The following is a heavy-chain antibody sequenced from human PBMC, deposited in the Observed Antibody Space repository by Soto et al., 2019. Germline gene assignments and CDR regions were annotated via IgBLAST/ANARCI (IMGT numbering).Heavy chain of an antibody. CDR1: GFSLSTSGVG. CDR3: IQSRCGGDCLQSYASHYDYGMDV. V-gene: IGHV2-5*02. Sequence: QITLKESGPTLVKPTQTLTLTCTFSGFSLSTSGVGVGWIRQPPGKALVWLALIYWDDDKRYSPSLRSRLTISKDTSKNQVVLTMTNMDPMDTATYHCIQSRCGGDCLQSYASHYDYGMDVWGQGTTVTVSS. CDR2: IYWDDDK. J-gene: IGHJ6*02. D-gene: IGHD2-21*02.